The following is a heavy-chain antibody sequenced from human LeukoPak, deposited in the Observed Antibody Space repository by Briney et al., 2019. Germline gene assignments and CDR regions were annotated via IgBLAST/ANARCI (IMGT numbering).Heavy chain of an antibody. D-gene: IGHD3-10*01. Sequence: GGSLRLSCAASGFTLNTFAMHWVRQAPGKGLVWVSGISYDGNKKYYADSVKGRFTISRDDSKNTLHMQMNSPRSEDTAMYYCASLWFGGESDYWGQGTLVIVSS. CDR2: ISYDGNKK. CDR1: GFTLNTFA. CDR3: ASLWFGGESDY. J-gene: IGHJ4*02. V-gene: IGHV3-30-3*01.